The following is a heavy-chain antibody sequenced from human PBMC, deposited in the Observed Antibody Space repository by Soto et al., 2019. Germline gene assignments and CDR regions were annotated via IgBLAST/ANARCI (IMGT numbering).Heavy chain of an antibody. CDR1: GFTFSSYW. CDR2: IKQDGSEK. D-gene: IGHD3-9*01. J-gene: IGHJ3*02. Sequence: GGSLRLSCAASGFTFSSYWMIWVRQAPGKGLEWVANIKQDGSEKYYVDSVKGRFTISRDNAKNSLYLQMNSLRAEDTAVYYCAREMYYDILTGYYIPLDAFDIWGQGTMVTVSS. V-gene: IGHV3-7*03. CDR3: AREMYYDILTGYYIPLDAFDI.